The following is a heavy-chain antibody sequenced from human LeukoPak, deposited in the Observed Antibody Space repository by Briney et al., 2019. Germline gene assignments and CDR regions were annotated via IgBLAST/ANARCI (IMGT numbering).Heavy chain of an antibody. Sequence: PGGSLRLSCAASGVTLSTYAMNWVRQAPGKGLEWVSYISSGGTTIYYADSVKGRFTISRDNAKNSLYLQMNSLIDEDTAVYYCARVRCSAGTCSYFDYWGQGTLVTVSS. CDR2: ISSGGTTI. CDR3: ARVRCSAGTCSYFDY. D-gene: IGHD2-15*01. J-gene: IGHJ4*02. V-gene: IGHV3-48*02. CDR1: GVTLSTYA.